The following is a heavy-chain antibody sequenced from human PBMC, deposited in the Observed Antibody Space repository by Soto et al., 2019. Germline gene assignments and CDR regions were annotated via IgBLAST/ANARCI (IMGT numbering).Heavy chain of an antibody. CDR2: IYTSGST. Sequence: SETLSLTXTVSGGSISSYYWSWIRQPAGKGLEWIGRIYTSGSTNYNPSLKSRVTMSVDTSKNQFSLKLSSVTAADTAVYYCARVGYGSSSGNFDSWGQGTLVTVSS. CDR3: ARVGYGSSSGNFDS. CDR1: GGSISSYY. D-gene: IGHD6-6*01. J-gene: IGHJ4*02. V-gene: IGHV4-4*07.